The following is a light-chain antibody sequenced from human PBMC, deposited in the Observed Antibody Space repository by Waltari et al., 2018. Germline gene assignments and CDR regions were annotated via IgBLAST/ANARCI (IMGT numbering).Light chain of an antibody. CDR3: QAWDNNILL. J-gene: IGLJ2*01. CDR1: KLGEKS. CDR2: DDT. V-gene: IGLV3-1*01. Sequence: SYEVTQSPSVSVSPGQTALITCSGDKLGEKSVCWYQAKPGQSPLLVIYDDTKRPSGIPERFSGSNSGNTATLTITGTQTVDEADYYCQAWDNNILLFGGGTKLTVL.